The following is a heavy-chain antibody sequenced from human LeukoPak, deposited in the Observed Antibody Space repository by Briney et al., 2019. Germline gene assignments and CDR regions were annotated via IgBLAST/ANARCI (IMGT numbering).Heavy chain of an antibody. D-gene: IGHD1-26*01. V-gene: IGHV1-46*01. CDR3: ARAHSGSYPGY. Sequence: ASVKVSCKPSGYTFTNFYMHWVRHAPGQGLEWMGLINPSGGSTSYAQKFQGRVAMTRDTSTSTVYMELSSLRSEDTAVYYCARAHSGSYPGYWGQGTLLTVSS. CDR2: INPSGGST. J-gene: IGHJ4*02. CDR1: GYTFTNFY.